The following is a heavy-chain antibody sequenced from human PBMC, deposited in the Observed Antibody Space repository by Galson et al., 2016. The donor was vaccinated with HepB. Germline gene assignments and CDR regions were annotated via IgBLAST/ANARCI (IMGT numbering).Heavy chain of an antibody. CDR3: ARQPKVRGVESYYYGLDV. CDR2: IYYAGST. CDR1: GGSISSSSYY. J-gene: IGHJ6*02. Sequence: ETLSLTCSVSGGSISSSSYYWGLIRQSEGKGLEWIGIIYYAGSTYYNLSLTSRVTISVAKSRNQFSMKLTSVTAADTAIYYCARQPKVRGVESYYYGLDVWGQGTTVTVSS. D-gene: IGHD3-10*01. V-gene: IGHV4-39*01.